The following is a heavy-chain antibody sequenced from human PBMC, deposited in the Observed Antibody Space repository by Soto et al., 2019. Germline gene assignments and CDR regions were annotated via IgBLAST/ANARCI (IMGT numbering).Heavy chain of an antibody. CDR2: IYPGDSDT. D-gene: IGHD1-7*01. V-gene: IGHV5-51*01. CDR1: GYSFTSYW. J-gene: IGHJ3*02. CDR3: ARPTRYNWNYHAFDI. Sequence: GESLKISCKGSGYSFTSYWIGWVRQMPGKGLEWMGIIYPGDSDTRYSPSFQGQVTISADKSISTAYLQWSSLKASDTAMYYCARPTRYNWNYHAFDIWGQGTMVTVSS.